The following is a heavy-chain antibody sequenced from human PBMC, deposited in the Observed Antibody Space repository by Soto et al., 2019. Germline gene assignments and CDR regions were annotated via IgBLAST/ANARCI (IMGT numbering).Heavy chain of an antibody. CDR1: GGSISSGGYY. CDR2: IYYSGST. J-gene: IGHJ4*02. V-gene: IGHV4-31*03. D-gene: IGHD2-2*01. Sequence: PSETLSLTCTVSGGSISSGGYYWSWIRQHPGKSLEWIGYIYYSGSTYYNPSLKSRVTISVDTSKNQFSLKLNSVTAADTAVYYCARSSTSANYFDYWGQGTLVTVSS. CDR3: ARSSTSANYFDY.